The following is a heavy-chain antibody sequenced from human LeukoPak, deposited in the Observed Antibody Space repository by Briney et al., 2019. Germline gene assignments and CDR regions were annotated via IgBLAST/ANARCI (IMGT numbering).Heavy chain of an antibody. CDR2: INHSGST. CDR3: ARVTAEYGMDV. V-gene: IGHV4-34*01. CDR1: GGSFSGYY. Sequence: SETLSLTCAVYGGSFSGYYWSWIRQPPGKGLEWIGEINHSGSTDYNASLKSRTTISVDTSKNQFSLKLSSVTAADTAVYYCARVTAEYGMDVWGQGTTVTVSS. J-gene: IGHJ6*02. D-gene: IGHD3-16*01.